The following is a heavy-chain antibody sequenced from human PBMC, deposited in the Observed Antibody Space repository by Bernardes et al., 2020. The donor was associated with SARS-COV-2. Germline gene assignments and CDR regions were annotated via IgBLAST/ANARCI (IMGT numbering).Heavy chain of an antibody. D-gene: IGHD3-10*01. CDR3: AGSTMVRGVIINSH. V-gene: IGHV4-39*01. CDR2: IYYSGST. Sequence: TLSLTCTVSGGSISSSSYYWGWIRQPPGKGLEWIGSIYYSGSTYYNPSLKSRVTISVDTSKNQFSLKLSSVTAADTAVYYCAGSTMVRGVIINSHWGQGTLVTVSS. J-gene: IGHJ4*02. CDR1: GGSISSSSYY.